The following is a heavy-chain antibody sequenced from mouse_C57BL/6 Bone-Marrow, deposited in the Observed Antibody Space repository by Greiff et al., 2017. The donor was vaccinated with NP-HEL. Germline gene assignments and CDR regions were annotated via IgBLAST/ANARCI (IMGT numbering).Heavy chain of an antibody. D-gene: IGHD6-1*01. CDR2: IYPGDGDT. CDR3: ARGGHYPFAY. Sequence: QVQLKESGPELVKPGASVKISCKASGYAFSSSWMNWVKQRPGKGLEWIGRIYPGDGDTNYNGKFKGKATLTADKSSSTAYMQLSSLTSEDSAVYFCARGGHYPFAYWGQGTLVTVSA. V-gene: IGHV1-82*01. CDR1: GYAFSSSW. J-gene: IGHJ3*01.